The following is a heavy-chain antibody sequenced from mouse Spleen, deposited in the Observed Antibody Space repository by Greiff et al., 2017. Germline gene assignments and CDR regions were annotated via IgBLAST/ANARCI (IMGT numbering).Heavy chain of an antibody. CDR3: ARGYDGYYDYFDY. CDR1: GYSITSGYY. J-gene: IGHJ2*01. D-gene: IGHD2-3*01. V-gene: IGHV3-6*01. Sequence: EVQRVESGPGLVKPSQSLSLTCSVTGYSITSGYYWNWIRQFPGNKLEWMGYISYDGSNNYNPSLKNRISITRDTSKNQFFLKLNSVTTEDTATYYCARGYDGYYDYFDYWGQGTTLTVSS. CDR2: ISYDGSN.